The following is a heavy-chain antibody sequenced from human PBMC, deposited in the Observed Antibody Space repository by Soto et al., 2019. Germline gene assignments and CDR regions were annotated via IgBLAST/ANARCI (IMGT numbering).Heavy chain of an antibody. CDR2: ISYDGSNK. J-gene: IGHJ4*02. Sequence: GGSLRLSCASSGFPFSSYAMHWVRQAPGKGLEWVAVISYDGSNKYYADSVKGRFTISRDNSKNTLYLQMNSLRAEDTAVYYCARDGDGYSSSWYEYYFDYWGQGTLVTVSS. CDR1: GFPFSSYA. V-gene: IGHV3-30-3*01. CDR3: ARDGDGYSSSWYEYYFDY. D-gene: IGHD6-13*01.